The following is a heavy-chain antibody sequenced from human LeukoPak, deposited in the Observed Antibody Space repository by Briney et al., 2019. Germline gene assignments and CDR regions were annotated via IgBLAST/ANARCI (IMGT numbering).Heavy chain of an antibody. Sequence: SETLSLTCTISGGSISGFYWTWIRQPPGKGLEYIGYMYYTGTTNYNPSLMSRITLSLDTSKKHFSLKLTSVTAADTAVYYCARVYSDLVRLDPWGQGTLVTVSS. V-gene: IGHV4-59*01. D-gene: IGHD2-21*01. CDR3: ARVYSDLVRLDP. J-gene: IGHJ5*02. CDR2: MYYTGTT. CDR1: GGSISGFY.